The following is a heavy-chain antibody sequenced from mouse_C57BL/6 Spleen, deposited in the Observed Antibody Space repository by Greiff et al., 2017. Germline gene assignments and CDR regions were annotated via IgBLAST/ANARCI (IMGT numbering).Heavy chain of an antibody. CDR3: ARSPDDYERDAMDY. Sequence: EVQLQQSGPELVKPGASVKISCKASGYTFTDYYMNWVKQSHGKSLEWIGDINPNNGGTSYNQKFKGKATLTVDKSSSTAYMELRSLTSEDSAVYYCARSPDDYERDAMDYWGQGTSVTVSS. D-gene: IGHD2-4*01. CDR1: GYTFTDYY. CDR2: INPNNGGT. J-gene: IGHJ4*01. V-gene: IGHV1-26*01.